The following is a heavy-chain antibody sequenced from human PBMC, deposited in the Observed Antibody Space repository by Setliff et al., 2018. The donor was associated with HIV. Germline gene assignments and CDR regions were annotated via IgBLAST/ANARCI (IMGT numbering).Heavy chain of an antibody. CDR2: INPGGSSI. CDR3: ARDYNYIFDS. Sequence: GSLRLSCAVSGFTFSDLYMSWIRQAPGKGLEWVSYINPGGSSIKYAESVMGRFTISRDNAKNSLYLEMNSLRAEDTAIYYCARDYNYIFDSWGQGVLVTVSS. D-gene: IGHD3-22*01. J-gene: IGHJ4*02. V-gene: IGHV3-11*04. CDR1: GFTFSDLY.